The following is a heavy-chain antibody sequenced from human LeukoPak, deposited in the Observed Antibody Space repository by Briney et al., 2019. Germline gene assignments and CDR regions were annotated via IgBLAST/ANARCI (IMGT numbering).Heavy chain of an antibody. D-gene: IGHD6-13*01. CDR3: ATGRIAAADRNDY. J-gene: IGHJ4*02. V-gene: IGHV3-66*02. Sequence: PGGSLRLSXAASGFTVSSNYMSWVRQAPGKGLEWVSVIYSGGSTYYADSVKGRFTISRDNSKNTLYLQMSSLRAEDTAVYYCATGRIAAADRNDYWGQGTLVTVSS. CDR1: GFTVSSNY. CDR2: IYSGGST.